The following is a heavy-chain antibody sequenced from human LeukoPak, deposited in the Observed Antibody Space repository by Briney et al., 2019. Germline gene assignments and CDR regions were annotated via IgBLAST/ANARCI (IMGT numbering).Heavy chain of an antibody. CDR2: ISYDGSHK. D-gene: IGHD1-26*01. CDR3: AKDGKVGVPGDFDY. V-gene: IGHV3-30*04. Sequence: GGSLRLSCAASGFTFSNYPIHWVRQAPGKGLEWLAVISYDGSHKYYADSVKGRFTISRDNSKKTLYLQMNSLKPEDTALYYCAKDGKVGVPGDFDYWGRGTLVTVSS. CDR1: GFTFSNYP. J-gene: IGHJ4*02.